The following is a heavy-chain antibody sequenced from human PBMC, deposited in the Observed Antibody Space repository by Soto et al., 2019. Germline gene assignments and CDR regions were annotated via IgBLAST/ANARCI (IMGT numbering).Heavy chain of an antibody. V-gene: IGHV3-23*01. CDR3: AKPPYSNDWYW. D-gene: IGHD6-19*01. Sequence: EVQLLESGGGLVQPGGSLRLSCAASGFTFNKYALSWVRQAPGKGLEWVSAISDSGDNAYYADSVRGRFTISRDSSRNTVFLQMSSLRVEDTAVYYCAKPPYSNDWYWWGQGTLVTVSS. CDR2: ISDSGDNA. J-gene: IGHJ4*02. CDR1: GFTFNKYA.